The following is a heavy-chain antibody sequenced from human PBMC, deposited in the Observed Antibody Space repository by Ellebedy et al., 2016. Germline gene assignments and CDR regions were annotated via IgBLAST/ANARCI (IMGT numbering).Heavy chain of an antibody. D-gene: IGHD2-21*01. CDR2: ISSSSTYI. J-gene: IGHJ4*02. CDR1: GFTLSSYA. CDR3: ARGQLPLCGGDCFSSH. Sequence: GGSLRLSXEASGFTLSSYAMNWVRQAPGKGLAWVSFISSSSTYIYYADSVKGRFTVSRDSAKNSLYLQMNSLRADDTAVYYCARGQLPLCGGDCFSSHWGQGVLVTVSS. V-gene: IGHV3-21*01.